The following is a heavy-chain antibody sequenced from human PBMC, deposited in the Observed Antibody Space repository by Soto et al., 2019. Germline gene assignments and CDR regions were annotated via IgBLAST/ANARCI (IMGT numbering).Heavy chain of an antibody. CDR1: GGTFSSYA. CDR2: IIPIFGTA. J-gene: IGHJ6*02. V-gene: IGHV1-69*01. D-gene: IGHD2-2*02. CDR3: ASTTLGYCSSTSCYTSDYYYGMDV. Sequence: QVQLVQSGAEVKKPGSSVKVSCKASGGTFSSYAISWVRQAPGQGLEWMGGIIPIFGTANYAQKFQGRVTITADESTSTAYMELSSLRSEDTAVYYCASTTLGYCSSTSCYTSDYYYGMDVWGQGTTVTVSS.